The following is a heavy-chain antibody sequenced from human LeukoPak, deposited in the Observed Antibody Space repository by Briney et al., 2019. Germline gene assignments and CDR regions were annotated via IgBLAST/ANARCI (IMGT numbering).Heavy chain of an antibody. CDR1: GYTFTGYY. Sequence: ASVKVSCKASGYTFTGYYMHWVRQAPGQGLEWMGRINPNSGGTNYAQKFQGRVTMTRDTSISTAYMELSGLRSDDTAVYYCARGRYSSGWLIYWGQGTLVTVSS. J-gene: IGHJ4*02. V-gene: IGHV1-2*06. CDR2: INPNSGGT. D-gene: IGHD6-19*01. CDR3: ARGRYSSGWLIY.